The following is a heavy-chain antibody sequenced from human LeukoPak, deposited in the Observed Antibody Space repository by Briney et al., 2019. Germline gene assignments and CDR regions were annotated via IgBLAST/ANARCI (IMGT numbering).Heavy chain of an antibody. J-gene: IGHJ4*02. V-gene: IGHV3-48*04. Sequence: GSLRLSCTASGFPFRDYSMNWVRRAPGKGLEWISYIGISSGNTKYADSVRGRFTISADNAKNSLYLQMNSLRVEDTVVYYCARDHNYAFDNWGQGTLVSVSS. CDR2: IGISSGNT. CDR3: ARDHNYAFDN. D-gene: IGHD1-1*01. CDR1: GFPFRDYS.